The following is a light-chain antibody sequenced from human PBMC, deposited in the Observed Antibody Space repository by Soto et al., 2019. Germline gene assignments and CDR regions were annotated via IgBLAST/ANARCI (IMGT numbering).Light chain of an antibody. CDR2: SNT. J-gene: IGLJ1*01. Sequence: VLTQPPSVSGTPGQGVTISCSGGSSNIATNYVYWYQLLPGTAPNLVIFSNTIRPPRVPDRFSGSKSGASASLVISGLRSEDEADYFCASWDDSLNGRVFGTGTKLTVL. V-gene: IGLV1-47*02. CDR3: ASWDDSLNGRV. CDR1: SSNIATNY.